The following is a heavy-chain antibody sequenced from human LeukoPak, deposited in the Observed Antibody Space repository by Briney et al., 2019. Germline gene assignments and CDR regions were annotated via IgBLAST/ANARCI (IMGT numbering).Heavy chain of an antibody. CDR1: GFTFGSYA. CDR2: ISGSGGST. CDR3: AMGSGYYELRFDP. Sequence: GGSLRLSCAASGFTFGSYAMSWVRQAPGKGLEWVSAISGSGGSTYYADSVKGRFTISRDNSKNTLYPQMNSLRAEDTAVYYCAMGSGYYELRFDPWGQGTLVTVSS. D-gene: IGHD3-3*01. J-gene: IGHJ5*02. V-gene: IGHV3-23*01.